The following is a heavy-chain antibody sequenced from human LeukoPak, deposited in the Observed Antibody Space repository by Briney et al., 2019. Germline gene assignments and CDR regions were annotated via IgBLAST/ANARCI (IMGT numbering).Heavy chain of an antibody. CDR3: ATVGGSGSYYYYYGMDV. D-gene: IGHD3-10*01. Sequence: GASVKVSCKASGGTFSSYAISWVRQAPGQGLEWMGGIIPIFGTANYAQKFQGRVTITADESTSTAYMELSSLRSEDTAVYYCATVGGSGSYYYYYGMDVWGQGTTVTVSS. CDR2: IIPIFGTA. V-gene: IGHV1-69*01. CDR1: GGTFSSYA. J-gene: IGHJ6*02.